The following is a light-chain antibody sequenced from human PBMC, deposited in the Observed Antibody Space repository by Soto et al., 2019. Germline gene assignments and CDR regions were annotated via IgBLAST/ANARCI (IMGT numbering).Light chain of an antibody. J-gene: IGKJ2*01. CDR2: GAS. V-gene: IGKV3-15*01. CDR3: QQYNNWPPYT. CDR1: HSVSSS. Sequence: IVMTQSPATLSVSPGERATLSCRASHSVSSSLAWYQLKPGQAPRLLIYGASTRATGIPARLSSSGSGTEVTLTISSLQSEDFAVYYCQQYNNWPPYTFGQGTKMEIK.